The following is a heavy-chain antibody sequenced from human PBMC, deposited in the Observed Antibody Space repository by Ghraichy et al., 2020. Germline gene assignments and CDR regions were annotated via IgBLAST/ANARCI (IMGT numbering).Heavy chain of an antibody. Sequence: LSLTCAGSGFTFSNYAMGWVRQAPGKGLEWVSSISASGGTTYHADSVKGRFTTSRDNSKNTLFLQMNTLRAEDTAVYYCEGTWAWGQGTLVTVSS. CDR1: GFTFSNYA. D-gene: IGHD1/OR15-1a*01. V-gene: IGHV3-23*01. CDR2: ISASGGTT. J-gene: IGHJ5*02. CDR3: EGTWA.